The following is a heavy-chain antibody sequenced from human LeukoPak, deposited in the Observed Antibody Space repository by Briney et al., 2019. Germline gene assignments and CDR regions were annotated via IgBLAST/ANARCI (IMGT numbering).Heavy chain of an antibody. CDR3: ARDLAWGAY. CDR1: GFTFSIYT. Sequence: SGGSLRLSCVASGFTFSIYTMSWVRQAPGKGLEWVSSITSSSSSIYSADSVKGRLTISRDNAKNSLYLEMNSLRDEDTAVYYCARDLAWGAYWGQGTLVTASS. J-gene: IGHJ4*02. D-gene: IGHD4/OR15-4a*01. CDR2: ITSSSSSI. V-gene: IGHV3-21*01.